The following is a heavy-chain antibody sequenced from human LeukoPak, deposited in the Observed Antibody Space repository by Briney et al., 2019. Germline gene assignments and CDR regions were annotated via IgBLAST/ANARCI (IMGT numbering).Heavy chain of an antibody. CDR3: ARADYDFAPDY. CDR2: INPSGGST. V-gene: IGHV1-46*01. D-gene: IGHD3-3*01. J-gene: IGHJ4*02. CDR1: GYTFTSYY. Sequence: ASVKVSCKASGYTFTSYYMHWVRQAPGQGLEWMGIINPSGGSTSYAQKFQGRVTMTRDTSTSTVYMELSSLRSEDTAVHYCARADYDFAPDYWGQGTLVTVSS.